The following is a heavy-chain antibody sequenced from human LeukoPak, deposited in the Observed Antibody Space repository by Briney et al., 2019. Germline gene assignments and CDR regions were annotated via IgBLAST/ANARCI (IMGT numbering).Heavy chain of an antibody. J-gene: IGHJ4*02. D-gene: IGHD6-6*01. CDR3: ARDRYSSSYENYYFEY. V-gene: IGHV1-46*01. CDR1: GYTFTRYY. Sequence: ASVKVSCKASGYTFTRYYMHWVRQAPAQGLEWMGIINPSGGSTSYAQKFEGRVTMTRDTSTSTVYMEPSSLRSEDTAVYYCARDRYSSSYENYYFEYWGQGTLVTVSS. CDR2: INPSGGST.